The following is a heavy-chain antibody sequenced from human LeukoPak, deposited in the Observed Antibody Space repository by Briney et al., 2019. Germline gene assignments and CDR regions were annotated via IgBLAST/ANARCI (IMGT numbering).Heavy chain of an antibody. CDR1: GFTFNSYA. CDR2: IRGSGGST. D-gene: IGHD6-19*01. V-gene: IGHV3-23*01. Sequence: GGSLRLSCTASGFTFNSYAMNWVRQAPGKGLEWVSTIRGSGGSTYTADSVKGRFTISRDNSKNTLYLQMNNLRAEDTAVYYCAQGGWYLDYWGQGTLVTVSS. CDR3: AQGGWYLDY. J-gene: IGHJ4*02.